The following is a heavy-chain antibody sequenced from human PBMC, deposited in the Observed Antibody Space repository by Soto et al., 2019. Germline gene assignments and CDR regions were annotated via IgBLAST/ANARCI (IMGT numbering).Heavy chain of an antibody. CDR3: AHKGGGDRILDY. CDR2: IYWDGFK. Sequence: QITLKESGPTLVKPTQTLTLTCTFSGFSLSTRGVGVGWIRQPPGKALEWLALIYWDGFKHYSPSLESRLTIREDTAKNQVVLTMTNVDPVDTATSYCAHKGGGDRILDYWGQGTLVTVSS. J-gene: IGHJ4*02. D-gene: IGHD3-16*01. CDR1: GFSLSTRGVG. V-gene: IGHV2-5*02.